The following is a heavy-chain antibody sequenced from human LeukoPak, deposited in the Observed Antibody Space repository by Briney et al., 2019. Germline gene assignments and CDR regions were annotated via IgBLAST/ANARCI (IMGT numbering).Heavy chain of an antibody. Sequence: PSETLSLTCTVSGGSISSYYWSWIRQPAGKGLEWIGRIYTSGSTNYNPSLKSRVTMSVDTSMNQFSLKLSSVTAADTAVYYCARETSSSWYNWFDPWGQGTLVTVSS. J-gene: IGHJ5*02. CDR1: GGSISSYY. CDR3: ARETSSSWYNWFDP. D-gene: IGHD6-13*01. CDR2: IYTSGST. V-gene: IGHV4-4*07.